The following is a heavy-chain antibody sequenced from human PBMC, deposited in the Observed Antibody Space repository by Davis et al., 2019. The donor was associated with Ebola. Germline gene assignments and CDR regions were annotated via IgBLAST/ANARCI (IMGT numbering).Heavy chain of an antibody. J-gene: IGHJ4*02. D-gene: IGHD1-1*01. CDR3: ARGEWNEYFDY. V-gene: IGHV3-53*01. Sequence: GESLKISCAASGFTVSSNYMSWVRQAPGKGLEWVSVIYSGGSTYYADSVKGRFTISRDNSKDTLYLQINSLGAEDTAVYYCARGEWNEYFDYWGQGTLVTVSS. CDR2: IYSGGST. CDR1: GFTVSSNY.